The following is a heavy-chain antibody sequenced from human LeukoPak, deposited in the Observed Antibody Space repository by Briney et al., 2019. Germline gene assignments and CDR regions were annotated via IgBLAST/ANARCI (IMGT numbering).Heavy chain of an antibody. V-gene: IGHV3-7*01. CDR2: MNQDGSAK. CDR3: ATYTHWVAGDV. CDR1: GFTFSDSW. J-gene: IGHJ6*02. D-gene: IGHD3-16*01. Sequence: PGGSLRLSCAASGFTFSDSWMSWARQAPGKGLEWVANMNQDGSAKDYVDSVKGRFTISRDNARNSLYLQMSSLRAEDTAVYYCATYTHWVAGDVWGQGTTVTVSS.